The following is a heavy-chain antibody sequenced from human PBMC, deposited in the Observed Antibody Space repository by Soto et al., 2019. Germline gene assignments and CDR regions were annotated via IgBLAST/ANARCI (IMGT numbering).Heavy chain of an antibody. CDR2: ISSSSSYM. J-gene: IGHJ4*02. Sequence: GGSLRLSCAASGFTFSSYSMNWVRQAPGKGLEWVSSISSSSSYMYYADSVKGRFTISRDNAKNSLYLQMNSLRAEDTAVYYCARVGLTKLYFDYWGQGTLVTVSS. CDR1: GFTFSSYS. CDR3: ARVGLTKLYFDY. V-gene: IGHV3-21*01.